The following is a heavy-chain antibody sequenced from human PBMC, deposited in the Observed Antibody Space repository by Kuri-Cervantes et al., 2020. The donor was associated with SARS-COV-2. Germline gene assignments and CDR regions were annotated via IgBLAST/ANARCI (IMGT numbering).Heavy chain of an antibody. Sequence: SGPTLVKPTQTLTLTCTFSGFSLSTSGMCVSWIRQPPGKALEWLALIDWDDDKYYSTSLKTRLTISKDTSKSQVVLTMTNMDPVDTATYYCARILGPVLRFLEWPRFHYYMDVWGKGTTVTVSS. CDR3: ARILGPVLRFLEWPRFHYYMDV. D-gene: IGHD3-3*01. J-gene: IGHJ6*03. V-gene: IGHV2-70*01. CDR2: IDWDDDK. CDR1: GFSLSTSGMC.